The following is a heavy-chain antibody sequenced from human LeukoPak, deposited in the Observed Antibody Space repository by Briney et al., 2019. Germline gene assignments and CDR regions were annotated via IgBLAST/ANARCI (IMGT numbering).Heavy chain of an antibody. D-gene: IGHD1-26*01. CDR3: ARDRPTYRSYYMDV. V-gene: IGHV3-48*03. Sequence: GGSLRLSCAASGFTFSSYEMNWVRQAPGKGLGWVSYISSSGSTIYYADSVKGRFTISRDNAKNSLYLQMNSLRAEDTAVYYCARDRPTYRSYYMDVWGKGTTVTISS. CDR2: ISSSGSTI. J-gene: IGHJ6*03. CDR1: GFTFSSYE.